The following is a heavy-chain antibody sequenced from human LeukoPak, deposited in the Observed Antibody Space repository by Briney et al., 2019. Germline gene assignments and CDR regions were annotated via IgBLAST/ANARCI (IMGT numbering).Heavy chain of an antibody. Sequence: GGSLRLSCAASGLTVSSYAMSWVRQAPGKGLEWVSAISGSGGSTYYADSVKGRFTISRDNSKNTLYLQMNSLRAEDTAVYYCAKDRIAAAGSDYWGQGTLVTVSS. V-gene: IGHV3-23*01. J-gene: IGHJ4*02. D-gene: IGHD6-13*01. CDR1: GLTVSSYA. CDR2: ISGSGGST. CDR3: AKDRIAAAGSDY.